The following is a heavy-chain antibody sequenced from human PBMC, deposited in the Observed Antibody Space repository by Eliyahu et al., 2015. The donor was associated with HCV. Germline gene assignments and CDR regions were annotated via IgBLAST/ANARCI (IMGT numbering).Heavy chain of an antibody. CDR1: GGSISSNNF. Sequence: QVRLQESGPGLVKPSETLSLTCAVSGGSISSNNFWSWVRQPPRKGLEWIGEIYDSGSTNYNPSLTSRVTISVDKSKNQFSLNLNSVTAADTAVYYCARGVVAATNYFDYWGEGSLVIVSS. J-gene: IGHJ4*02. CDR3: ARGVVAATNYFDY. V-gene: IGHV4-4*02. CDR2: IYDSGST. D-gene: IGHD2-15*01.